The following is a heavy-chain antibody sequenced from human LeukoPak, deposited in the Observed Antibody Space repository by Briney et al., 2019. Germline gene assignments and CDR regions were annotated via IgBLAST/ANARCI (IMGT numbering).Heavy chain of an antibody. CDR3: ARDSVRITMVRGVRDAFDI. Sequence: ASVKVSFKASGYTFTSYYMHWVRQAPGQGLEWMGIINPSGGSTSYAQKFQGRVTMIRDTSTSTVYMELSSLRSEDTAVYYCARDSVRITMVRGVRDAFDIWGQGTMVTVSS. D-gene: IGHD3-10*01. CDR2: INPSGGST. J-gene: IGHJ3*02. CDR1: GYTFTSYY. V-gene: IGHV1-46*01.